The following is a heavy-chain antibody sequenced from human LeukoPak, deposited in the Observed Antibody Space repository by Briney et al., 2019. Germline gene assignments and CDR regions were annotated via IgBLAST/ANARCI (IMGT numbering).Heavy chain of an antibody. Sequence: GGSLRLSCAASGFTFSNAWMSWVRQAPGKGLEWVGRIKSKADGGTTDYAAPVKGRFTISRDDSKNTLYLQMNSLKTEDTAVYYCTTDSGYDWYFDYWGQGTLVTVSS. CDR3: TTDSGYDWYFDY. CDR2: IKSKADGGTT. J-gene: IGHJ4*02. V-gene: IGHV3-15*01. CDR1: GFTFSNAW. D-gene: IGHD5-12*01.